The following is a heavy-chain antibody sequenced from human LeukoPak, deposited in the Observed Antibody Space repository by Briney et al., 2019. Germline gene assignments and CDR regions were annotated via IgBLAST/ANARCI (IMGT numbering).Heavy chain of an antibody. J-gene: IGHJ4*02. CDR2: ISYDGSNK. CDR3: ARAMRGSGSYYNYFDY. D-gene: IGHD3-10*01. Sequence: GRSLRLSCAASGFTFSSYGMHWVRQAPGKGLEWVAVISYDGSNKYYADSVKGRLTISRDNSKKTLYLQMNSLRAEDTAVYFCARAMRGSGSYYNYFDYWGQGTLVTVSS. V-gene: IGHV3-30*03. CDR1: GFTFSSYG.